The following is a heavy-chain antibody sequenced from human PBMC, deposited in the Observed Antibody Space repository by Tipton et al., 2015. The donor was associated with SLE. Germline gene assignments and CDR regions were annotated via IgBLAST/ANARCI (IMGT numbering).Heavy chain of an antibody. CDR1: GFTFSSYA. CDR3: AKDQYSSGWPDAFDI. V-gene: IGHV3-23*01. D-gene: IGHD6-19*01. CDR2: ISGSGGRT. Sequence: GSLRLSCAASGFTFSSYAMSWVRQAPGKGREWVSAISGSGGRTYYGDSVKGRFTISRDNSKNTLYLQMNSLRAEDTAVYYCAKDQYSSGWPDAFDIWGQGTMVTVSS. J-gene: IGHJ3*02.